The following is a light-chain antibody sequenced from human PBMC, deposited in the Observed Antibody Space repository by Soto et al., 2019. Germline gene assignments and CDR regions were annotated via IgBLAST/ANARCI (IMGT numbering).Light chain of an antibody. J-gene: IGLJ3*02. CDR2: DDG. Sequence: SYELTQPPSVSVAPGQTAGITCEGNNIGSKSVHWYQQKPGQAPVLVVYDDGDRPSGIPERFSGSNSGNTATLTISRVEAGDEADYYCQVWDNSSDQWVFGGGTKLTVL. CDR1: NIGSKS. V-gene: IGLV3-21*02. CDR3: QVWDNSSDQWV.